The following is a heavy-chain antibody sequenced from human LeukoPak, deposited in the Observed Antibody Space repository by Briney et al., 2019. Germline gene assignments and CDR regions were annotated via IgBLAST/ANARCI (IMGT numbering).Heavy chain of an antibody. J-gene: IGHJ4*02. CDR2: ISAYNGNT. V-gene: IGHV1-18*01. D-gene: IGHD4-17*01. CDR1: GGTFSSYA. Sequence: ASVKVSCKASGGTFSSYAISWVRQAPGQGLEWMGWISAYNGNTIYAQKLQGRVTMTTDTSTSTAYMELRSLRSDDTAVYYCARDRPSYGDYDYWGQGTLVTVSS. CDR3: ARDRPSYGDYDY.